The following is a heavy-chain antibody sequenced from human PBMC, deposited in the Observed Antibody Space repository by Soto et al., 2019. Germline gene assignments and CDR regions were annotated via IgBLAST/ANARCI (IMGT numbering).Heavy chain of an antibody. CDR3: TRLRAYCGGACYPGWYFAL. D-gene: IGHD2-21*01. J-gene: IGHJ2*01. V-gene: IGHV3-15*07. CDR2: IKSKTDGGTT. Sequence: EVQLVESGGGLVKPGGSLRLSCAASGFTFSNAWMNWVRQAPGKGLEWVGRIKSKTDGGTTDYAAPVKGRFTISRDDSKNTLYLQMHSLKTEDTAVYYCTRLRAYCGGACYPGWYFALWGRGTLVTVSS. CDR1: GFTFSNAW.